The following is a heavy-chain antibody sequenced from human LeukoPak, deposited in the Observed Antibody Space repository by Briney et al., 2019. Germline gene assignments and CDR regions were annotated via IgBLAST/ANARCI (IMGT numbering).Heavy chain of an antibody. CDR2: ISYDGSNK. V-gene: IGHV3-30*18. J-gene: IGHJ4*02. CDR3: AKDLSRGDSLFDY. D-gene: IGHD4-17*01. CDR1: GLTFSSYG. Sequence: PGGSLRLSCAASGLTFSSYGMHWVRQAPGTGLEWVAVISYDGSNKYYADSVKGRFTISRDNSKNTLYLQMNSLRAEDTAVYYCAKDLSRGDSLFDYWGQGTLVTVSS.